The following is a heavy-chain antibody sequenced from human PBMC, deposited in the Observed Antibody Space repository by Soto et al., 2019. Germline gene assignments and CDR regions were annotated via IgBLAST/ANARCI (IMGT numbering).Heavy chain of an antibody. CDR1: GGTFSSYA. D-gene: IGHD5-18*01. Sequence: QVQLVQSGAEVRQPASSVKVSCKTSGGTFSSYAISWVRQAPGPGLEWMGGIVPSVDTSTYAQKFQGRVTITADESTSTAYMELSRLRSDDTVIYYCVRVVAITGYPDNWGQGTLVTVSS. CDR2: IVPSVDTS. J-gene: IGHJ4*02. CDR3: VRVVAITGYPDN. V-gene: IGHV1-69*12.